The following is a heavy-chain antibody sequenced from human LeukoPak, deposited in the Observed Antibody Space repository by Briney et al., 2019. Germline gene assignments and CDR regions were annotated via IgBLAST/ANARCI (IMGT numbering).Heavy chain of an antibody. CDR3: VRLRMTGDNGRGWPDY. D-gene: IGHD4-17*01. V-gene: IGHV4-39*01. J-gene: IGHJ4*02. Sequence: SETLSLTCTVTGGSIRSSTYYGAWIRQPPGKGLEWIGSIYYNGRTSYNPSLNSRVTISEDTSKNQFSLTLSSVTAADTAVYYCVRLRMTGDNGRGWPDYWGQGTLVTVSS. CDR1: GGSIRSSTYY. CDR2: IYYNGRT.